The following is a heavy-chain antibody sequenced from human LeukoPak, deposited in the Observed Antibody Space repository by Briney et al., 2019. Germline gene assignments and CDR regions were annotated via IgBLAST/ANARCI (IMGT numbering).Heavy chain of an antibody. CDR3: ASRYDYGDYAAFY. CDR2: IIPIFGTA. V-gene: IGHV1-69*05. Sequence: SVKVSCKASGGTLSSYAISWVRQAPGQGLEWMGRIIPIFGTANYAQKFQGRVTITTDESTSTAYMELSSLRSEDTAVYYCASRYDYGDYAAFYWGQGTLVTVSS. CDR1: GGTLSSYA. D-gene: IGHD4-17*01. J-gene: IGHJ4*02.